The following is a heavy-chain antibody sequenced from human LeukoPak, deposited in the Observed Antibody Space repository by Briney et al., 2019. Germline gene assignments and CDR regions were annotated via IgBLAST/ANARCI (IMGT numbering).Heavy chain of an antibody. D-gene: IGHD1-26*01. CDR2: INSDGSSR. Sequence: GSLRLSCAASGFTYSNYWIHWVRQAPGKGLVWVSRINSDGSSRTYADSVKGRFTISRDNAKNTVYLQMNSLRVEDTAVYYCVRAVMWEVGDYWGQGTPVTVSS. CDR3: VRAVMWEVGDY. CDR1: GFTYSNYW. J-gene: IGHJ4*02. V-gene: IGHV3-74*03.